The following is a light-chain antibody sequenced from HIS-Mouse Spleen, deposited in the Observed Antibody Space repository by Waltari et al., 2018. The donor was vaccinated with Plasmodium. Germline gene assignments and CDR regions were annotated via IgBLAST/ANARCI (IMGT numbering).Light chain of an antibody. Sequence: QSVLTQPPSASGTPGQRVTISCSGSCSNIGSNTVNRYQQLPGTAPNLLIYSNHQRPSGVPDRFSGSKSGTSASLAISGLQSEDEADYYCAAWDDSLNGYWVFGGGTKLTVL. J-gene: IGLJ3*02. V-gene: IGLV1-44*01. CDR3: AAWDDSLNGYWV. CDR1: CSNIGSNT. CDR2: SNH.